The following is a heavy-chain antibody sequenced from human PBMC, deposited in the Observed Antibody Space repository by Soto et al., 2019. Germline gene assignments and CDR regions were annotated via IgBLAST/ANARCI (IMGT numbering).Heavy chain of an antibody. CDR1: GFTFSSYA. V-gene: IGHV3-23*01. CDR3: AKPYCNDGVAVYFDY. J-gene: IGHJ4*02. CDR2: ISGSGGST. Sequence: EVQLLESGGGLVQPGGSLRLSCAASGFTFSSYAMSWVRQAPGKGLEWVSAISGSGGSTYYADSVKGRFTISRDNSKNTLYLQMHSLRVEDTAVYYCAKPYCNDGVAVYFDYWGQGTLVTVSS. D-gene: IGHD1-1*01.